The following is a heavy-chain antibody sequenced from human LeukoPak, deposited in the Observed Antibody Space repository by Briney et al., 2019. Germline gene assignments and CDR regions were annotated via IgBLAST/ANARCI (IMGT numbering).Heavy chain of an antibody. Sequence: GSLRLSCVASGLNFDDSALHWVRQAPGKGLEWVSLISADGGSTFSADSVKGRFSISRDNSKNSLYLQMNSLRSEDTAMYYCAKESGKFDYWGQGTLVAVSS. J-gene: IGHJ4*02. CDR1: GLNFDDSA. CDR3: AKESGKFDY. V-gene: IGHV3-43*02. CDR2: ISADGGST.